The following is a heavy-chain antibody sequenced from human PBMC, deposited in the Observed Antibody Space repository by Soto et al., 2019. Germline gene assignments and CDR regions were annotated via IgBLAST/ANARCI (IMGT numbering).Heavy chain of an antibody. V-gene: IGHV4-59*01. J-gene: IGHJ6*02. CDR1: GGSISDFY. D-gene: IGHD3-3*01. CDR3: ARGGGYDFRSSQAPPIDV. CDR2: LYYTGST. Sequence: SETLSLTCNVSGGSISDFYWSWIRQSPGKRLEWIGYLYYTGSTNYNPALKSRVTTSLDTSKNQFSLKVRSVTAADTAVYYCARGGGYDFRSSQAPPIDVWGQGTTVTVS.